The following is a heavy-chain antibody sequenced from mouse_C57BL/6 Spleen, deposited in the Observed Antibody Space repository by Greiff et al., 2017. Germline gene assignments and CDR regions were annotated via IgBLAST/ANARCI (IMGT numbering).Heavy chain of an antibody. J-gene: IGHJ2*01. CDR3: TRRLYYGDYFDY. V-gene: IGHV1-15*01. Sequence: VQLQQSGAELVRPGASVTLSCKASGYTFTDYEMHWVKQTPVHGLEWIGAIDPETGGTAYNQKFKGKAILTADKSSSTAYMELRSLTSEDSAVYYCTRRLYYGDYFDYGGQGTTLTVSS. CDR2: IDPETGGT. D-gene: IGHD2-1*01. CDR1: GYTFTDYE.